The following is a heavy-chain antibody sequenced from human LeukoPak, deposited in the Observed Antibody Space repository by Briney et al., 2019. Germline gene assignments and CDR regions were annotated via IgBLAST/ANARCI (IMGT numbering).Heavy chain of an antibody. J-gene: IGHJ4*02. CDR2: IFYSGTT. Sequence: PSETLSLTCTVSGGSISSYYWSWIRQPPGKGLEWIGFIFYSGTTNYNPSLKSRVTISVDTSKNRFSLRLSSVTAADTAVYYCARVTGYMVEDYFDYWGQGTLVTVSS. CDR1: GGSISSYY. D-gene: IGHD6-13*01. V-gene: IGHV4-59*01. CDR3: ARVTGYMVEDYFDY.